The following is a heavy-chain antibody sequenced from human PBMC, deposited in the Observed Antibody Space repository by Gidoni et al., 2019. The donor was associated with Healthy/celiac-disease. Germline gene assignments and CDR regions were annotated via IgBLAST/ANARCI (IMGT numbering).Heavy chain of an antibody. V-gene: IGHV3-30*18. Sequence: QVQLVESGGGVVQPGRSLRLSCAASEFTFSSYGMHWVRQAPGKGLEWVAVISYDGSDKYYTDSVKGRFTISRDNSKNTLYLQMNSLRAEDTAVYYCAKAYGSGSYYNSFYFDSWGQGTLVTVSS. CDR3: AKAYGSGSYYNSFYFDS. CDR1: EFTFSSYG. D-gene: IGHD3-10*01. CDR2: ISYDGSDK. J-gene: IGHJ4*02.